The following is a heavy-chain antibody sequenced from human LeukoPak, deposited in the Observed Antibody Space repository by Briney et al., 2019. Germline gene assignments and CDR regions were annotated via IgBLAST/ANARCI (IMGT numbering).Heavy chain of an antibody. CDR2: IYSSGSA. J-gene: IGHJ4*02. Sequence: SETLSLTCTVSGGSISGYYWSWIRQPPGKGLEWIGYIYSSGSANYNPSLKSRVTISVHTSKNQFSLKLSSVTAAHTAVYYCARLPLAGTGLYYFDFWAQGTLVTVSS. V-gene: IGHV4-4*09. D-gene: IGHD1-1*01. CDR3: ARLPLAGTGLYYFDF. CDR1: GGSISGYY.